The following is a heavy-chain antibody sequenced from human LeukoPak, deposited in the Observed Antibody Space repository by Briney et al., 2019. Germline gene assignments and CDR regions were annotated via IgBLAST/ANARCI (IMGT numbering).Heavy chain of an antibody. CDR1: GFTFSDYY. Sequence: GGSLRLSCAASGFTFSDYYMSWIRQAPGKGLEWVSYISSSGSTIYYADSVKGRFTMSRDNAKNSLYLQMNSLRAEDTAVYYCARASLRPYYYYGMDVWGQGTTVTVSS. CDR2: ISSSGSTI. CDR3: ARASLRPYYYYGMDV. V-gene: IGHV3-11*01. D-gene: IGHD3-3*01. J-gene: IGHJ6*02.